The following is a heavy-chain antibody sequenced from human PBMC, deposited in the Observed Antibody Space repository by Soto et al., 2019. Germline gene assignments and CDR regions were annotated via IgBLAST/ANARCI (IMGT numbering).Heavy chain of an antibody. CDR3: AVPRAYCMRTSGPKGLNSDRGG. CDR2: IYPGDSDT. Sequence: GESLKISCKGSGYSFTSYWIGWVRQMPGKGLEWMGIIYPGDSDTRYSPSFQGQVTISADKSISTAYLQWSSLKASDTAMYYCAVPRAYCMRTSGPKGLNSDRGGWGKVTRVIFAS. D-gene: IGHD2-2*01. J-gene: IGHJ6*01. V-gene: IGHV5-51*01. CDR1: GYSFTSYW.